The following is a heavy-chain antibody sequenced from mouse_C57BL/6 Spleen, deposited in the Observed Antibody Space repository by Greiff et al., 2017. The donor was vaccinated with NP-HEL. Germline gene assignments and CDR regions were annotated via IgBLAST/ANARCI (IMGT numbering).Heavy chain of an antibody. CDR2: ISSGSSTI. Sequence: VXGVESGGGLVKPGGSLKLSCAASGFTFSDYGMHWVRQAPEKGLEWVAYISSGSSTIYYADTVKGRFTISRDNAKNTLFLQLTSLRAEETAMYYCARWNASRRGYYALDYWGQGTSVTVSS. J-gene: IGHJ4*01. D-gene: IGHD1-1*01. CDR3: ARWNASRRGYYALDY. CDR1: GFTFSDYG. V-gene: IGHV5-17*01.